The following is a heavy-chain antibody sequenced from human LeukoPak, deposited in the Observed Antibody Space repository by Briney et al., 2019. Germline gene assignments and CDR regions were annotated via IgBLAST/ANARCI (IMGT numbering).Heavy chain of an antibody. CDR2: INHRGGT. CDR1: GGSFSGYY. J-gene: IGHJ4*02. D-gene: IGHD3-22*01. V-gene: IGHV4-34*01. Sequence: SETLSLTCGVYGGSFSGYYWNWIRQPPGMGLEWIGEINHRGGTGYNPSLKSRVTTSVDTSKNVFSLKLTSVTAADTAVYYCARAYYYDSSAAIDYWGQGILVTVSS. CDR3: ARAYYYDSSAAIDY.